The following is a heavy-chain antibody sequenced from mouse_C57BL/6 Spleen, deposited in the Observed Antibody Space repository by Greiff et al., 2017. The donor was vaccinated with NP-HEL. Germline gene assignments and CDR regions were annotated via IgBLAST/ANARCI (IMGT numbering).Heavy chain of an antibody. J-gene: IGHJ2*01. Sequence: QVQLQQPGTELVKPGASVKLSCKASGYTFTSYWMHWVKQRPGQGLAWIGNINPSNGGTNYNEKFKSKATLTVDKSSSTAYMQLSSLTSEDSAVYYCARSLYYYGSSYGFDYWGQGTTLTVSS. D-gene: IGHD1-1*01. CDR2: INPSNGGT. V-gene: IGHV1-53*01. CDR1: GYTFTSYW. CDR3: ARSLYYYGSSYGFDY.